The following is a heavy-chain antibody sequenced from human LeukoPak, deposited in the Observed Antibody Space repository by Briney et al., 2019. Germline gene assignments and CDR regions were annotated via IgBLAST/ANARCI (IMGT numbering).Heavy chain of an antibody. V-gene: IGHV4-59*01. D-gene: IGHD6-13*01. CDR3: ATGYSSTWYYFEY. CDR1: GDSISSYY. J-gene: IGHJ4*02. CDR2: IYHSGST. Sequence: SETVSLTCTVSGDSISSYYWSWIRQPPGKGLEWIGYIYHSGSTNYNPSLKSRVTISADTSKDQFSLKLASVTAADTAVYYCATGYSSTWYYFEYWGQGTLVTVSS.